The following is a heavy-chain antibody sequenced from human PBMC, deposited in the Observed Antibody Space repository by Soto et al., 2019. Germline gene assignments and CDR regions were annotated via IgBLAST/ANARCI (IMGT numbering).Heavy chain of an antibody. V-gene: IGHV3-73*02. J-gene: IGHJ6*02. CDR2: IRSKGNNYAT. CDR3: ASNSYGEYLCMEV. Sequence: EVQLVESGGGFVQPGGSLKLSCAASGFSFSGSAFHWVRLASEKGLEWVGRIRSKGNNYATAYAASVKGRFTISRDDSENRAYLQMNSVKTENPALHYCASNSYGEYLCMEVWGQGTTVTVSS. CDR1: GFSFSGSA. D-gene: IGHD4-17*01.